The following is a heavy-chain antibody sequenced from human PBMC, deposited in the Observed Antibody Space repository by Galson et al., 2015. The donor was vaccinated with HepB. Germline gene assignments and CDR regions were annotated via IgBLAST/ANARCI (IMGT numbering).Heavy chain of an antibody. D-gene: IGHD5-12*01. V-gene: IGHV5-51*01. CDR3: ARGLRSNGGFDY. Sequence: QSGAEVKKPGESLKISCKGSGYSFTSYWIGWVRQMPGKGLEWMGIIYPGDSDTRHSPSFQGQVTISADKSITTAYLQWGSLKASESAMFSCARGLRSNGGFDYWGQATLVTVSS. J-gene: IGHJ4*02. CDR1: GYSFTSYW. CDR2: IYPGDSDT.